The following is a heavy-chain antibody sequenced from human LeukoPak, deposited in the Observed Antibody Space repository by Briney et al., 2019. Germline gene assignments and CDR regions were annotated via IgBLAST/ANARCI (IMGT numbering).Heavy chain of an antibody. J-gene: IGHJ4*02. D-gene: IGHD2-2*01. V-gene: IGHV3-33*01. CDR2: IWYDESNK. CDR3: VGDCSGTSCHGY. Sequence: GRSLRLSCAASGFSFSIYGMHWVRQAPGKGLEWVALIWYDESNKYYADSVKGRFTISRDNAKNSLYLQMDSLRDEDTAVYYCVGDCSGTSCHGYWGQGTLVTVSS. CDR1: GFSFSIYG.